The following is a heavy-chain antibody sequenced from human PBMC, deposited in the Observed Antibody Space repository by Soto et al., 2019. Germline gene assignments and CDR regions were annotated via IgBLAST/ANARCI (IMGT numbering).Heavy chain of an antibody. D-gene: IGHD6-13*01. V-gene: IGHV3-33*01. J-gene: IGHJ5*02. CDR3: ARGEQQLVRRDWFDP. CDR1: GFTFSSYG. CDR2: IWYDGSNK. Sequence: QVQLVESGGGVVQPGRSLRLSCAASGFTFSSYGMHWVRQAPGKGLEWVAVIWYDGSNKYYADSVKGRFTISRDNSKNTLYLQMNSLRAEDTAVYYCARGEQQLVRRDWFDPWGQGTLFTVSS.